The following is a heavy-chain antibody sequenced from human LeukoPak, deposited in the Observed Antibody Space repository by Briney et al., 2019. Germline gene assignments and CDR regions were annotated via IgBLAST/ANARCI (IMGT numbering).Heavy chain of an antibody. Sequence: SETLSLTCTVSGGSISSSSYYWGWIRQPPGKGLEWIGSIYYSGSTYYNPSLKSRVTISVDTSKNQFSLKLSSVTAADTAVYYCARQASCSSTNCYPFDYRGQGTLVTVSS. CDR1: GGSISSSSYY. D-gene: IGHD2-2*01. CDR2: IYYSGST. J-gene: IGHJ4*02. CDR3: ARQASCSSTNCYPFDY. V-gene: IGHV4-39*01.